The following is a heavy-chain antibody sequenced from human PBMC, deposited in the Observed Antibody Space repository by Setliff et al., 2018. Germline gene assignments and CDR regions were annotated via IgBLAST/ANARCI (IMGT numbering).Heavy chain of an antibody. Sequence: GASVKVSCKASGYTFASYDINWVRQATGQGLEWMGWINPSGGYTIYAQKFQGRVTMTTDTSTSTAYMELSSLTSEDTAIYYCARGDVYSGSYYHFDYWGQGTLVTVSS. CDR3: ARGDVYSGSYYHFDY. D-gene: IGHD1-26*01. V-gene: IGHV1-8*02. CDR1: GYTFASYD. J-gene: IGHJ4*02. CDR2: INPSGGYT.